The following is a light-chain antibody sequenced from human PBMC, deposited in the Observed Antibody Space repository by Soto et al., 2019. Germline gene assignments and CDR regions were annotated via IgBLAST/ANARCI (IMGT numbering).Light chain of an antibody. Sequence: EIVLPQSPDTLSLSPGGRATLSCRASQTVSTFLAWYQQKPGQVPRLLIYGASTRATDIPARFSGSGSGTEFTLTISRLQSEDFAEYHCQQYNNWPQTFGQGTKVDIK. J-gene: IGKJ1*01. V-gene: IGKV3-15*01. CDR2: GAS. CDR3: QQYNNWPQT. CDR1: QTVSTF.